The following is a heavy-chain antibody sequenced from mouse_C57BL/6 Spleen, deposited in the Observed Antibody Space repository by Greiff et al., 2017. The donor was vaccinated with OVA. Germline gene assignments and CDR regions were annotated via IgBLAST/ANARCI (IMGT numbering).Heavy chain of an antibody. Sequence: VQLQQSGAELVKPGASVKLSCKASGYAFSSYWMNWVKQRPGKGLEWIGQLYPGDGDTNYNGKFKGTATLTADKSSSTADMQLSSLTSEDSAVYFSERVDSAGYEGYGGKGTTLTVSS. CDR1: GYAFSSYW. CDR3: ERVDSAGYEGY. J-gene: IGHJ2*01. CDR2: LYPGDGDT. V-gene: IGHV1-80*01. D-gene: IGHD3-2*02.